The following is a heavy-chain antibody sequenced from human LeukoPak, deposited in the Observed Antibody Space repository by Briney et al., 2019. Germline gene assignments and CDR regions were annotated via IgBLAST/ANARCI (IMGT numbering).Heavy chain of an antibody. D-gene: IGHD3-9*01. V-gene: IGHV3-23*01. J-gene: IGHJ6*03. CDR3: AKLEWDYDILTGYYKGYYMDV. CDR2: ISGSGGST. CDR1: GFTFSSYG. Sequence: GGSLRLSCAASGFTFSSYGMSWVRQAPGKGLEWVSAISGSGGSTYYADSVKGRFTISRDNSKITLYLQMNSLRAEDTAVYYCAKLEWDYDILTGYYKGYYMDVWGKGTTVTISS.